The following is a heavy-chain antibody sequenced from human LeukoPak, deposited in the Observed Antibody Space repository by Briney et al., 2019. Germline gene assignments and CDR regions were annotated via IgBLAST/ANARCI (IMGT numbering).Heavy chain of an antibody. J-gene: IGHJ4*02. V-gene: IGHV3-53*01. CDR2: IYSGGST. CDR1: GFTVSSNY. CDR3: ARALGFDYFDY. Sequence: GGSLRLFCAASGFTVSSNYMSWVRQAPRKGLEWVSVIYSGGSTYYADSVKGRFTISRDNSKNTLYLQMNSLRAEDTAVYYCARALGFDYFDYWGQGTLVTVSS. D-gene: IGHD3-16*01.